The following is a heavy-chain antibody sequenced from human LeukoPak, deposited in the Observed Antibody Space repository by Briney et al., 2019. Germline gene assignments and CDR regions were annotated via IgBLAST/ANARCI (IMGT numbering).Heavy chain of an antibody. CDR1: GFTFSSYS. J-gene: IGHJ4*02. CDR2: ISSSSSYI. V-gene: IGHV3-21*06. CDR3: ARVTEAPYYFDY. Sequence: GGSLRLSCAASGFTFSSYSMNWVRQAPGKGLEWVSSISSSSSYIYYAGSVKGRFTISRDNAKNSLYLQMSSLRAEDTAVYYCARVTEAPYYFDYWGQGTLVTVSS.